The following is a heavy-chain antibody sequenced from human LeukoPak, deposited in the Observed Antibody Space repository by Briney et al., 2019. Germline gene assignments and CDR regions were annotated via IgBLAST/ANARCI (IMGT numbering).Heavy chain of an antibody. D-gene: IGHD2-2*01. J-gene: IGHJ6*03. CDR1: GYTFTGYY. V-gene: IGHV1-2*06. CDR3: AREVPAAIDYYYYYYYMDV. CDR2: INPNSGGT. Sequence: ASVKVSCKASGYTFTGYYMHWVRQAPGQGLEWMGRINPNSGGTNYAQKFQGRVTMTRDTSISTAYMELSRLRSDDTAVYYCAREVPAAIDYYYYYYYMDVWGKGTTVTVSS.